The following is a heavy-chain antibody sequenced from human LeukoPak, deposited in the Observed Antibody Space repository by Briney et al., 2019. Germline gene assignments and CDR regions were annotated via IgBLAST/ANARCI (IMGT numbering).Heavy chain of an antibody. J-gene: IGHJ4*02. V-gene: IGHV1-69*05. D-gene: IGHD2-21*02. CDR3: ARGIAYCGGDCYFY. CDR2: IIPIFGTA. Sequence: SVKVSCKASGGTFSSYAISWVRQAPGQGLEWMGGIIPIFGTANYAQKFQGRVTITTDESTSTAYMELSSLRSEDTAVYYCARGIAYCGGDCYFYWGQGTLVTVSS. CDR1: GGTFSSYA.